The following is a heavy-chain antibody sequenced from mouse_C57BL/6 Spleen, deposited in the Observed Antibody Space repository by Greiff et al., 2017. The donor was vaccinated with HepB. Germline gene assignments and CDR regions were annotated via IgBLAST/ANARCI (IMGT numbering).Heavy chain of an antibody. J-gene: IGHJ1*03. V-gene: IGHV1-52*01. Sequence: QVQLQQSGAELVRPGSSVKLSCKASGYTFTSYWMHWVKQRPIQGLEWIGNIDPSDSETHYNQKFKDKATLTVDKSSSTAYMQLSSLTSEDSAVYYCANSYGSSNWYFDVWGTGTTVTVSS. CDR2: IDPSDSET. D-gene: IGHD1-1*01. CDR3: ANSYGSSNWYFDV. CDR1: GYTFTSYW.